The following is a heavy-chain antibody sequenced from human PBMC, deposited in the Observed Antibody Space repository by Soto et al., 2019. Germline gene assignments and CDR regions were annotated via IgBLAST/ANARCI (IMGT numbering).Heavy chain of an antibody. CDR3: ARDRIAAAPNWDWFDP. J-gene: IGHJ5*02. D-gene: IGHD6-13*01. CDR2: ISAYNGNT. V-gene: IGHV1-18*01. CDR1: GYTFTSYG. Sequence: ASVKVSCKASGYTFTSYGISWVRQAPGQGLEWMGWISAYNGNTNYAQKLQGRVTMTTDTSTSTAYMELRGLRSDDTAVYYCARDRIAAAPNWDWFDPWGQGTLVTVSS.